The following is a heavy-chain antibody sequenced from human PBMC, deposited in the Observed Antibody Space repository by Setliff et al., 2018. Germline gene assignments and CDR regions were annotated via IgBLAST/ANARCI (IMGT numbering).Heavy chain of an antibody. CDR2: IHYSGST. D-gene: IGHD3-22*01. V-gene: IGHV4-59*01. Sequence: PSETLSLTCTVSGGSISSYYWSWIRQPPGKGLEWIGSIHYSGSTYYNPSLESRVTISVDTSKNQFSLRLSSVTAADTGVYSCATAAKYDSSSYYGLWLDPWGQGTLVTVSS. J-gene: IGHJ5*02. CDR1: GGSISSYY. CDR3: ATAAKYDSSSYYGLWLDP.